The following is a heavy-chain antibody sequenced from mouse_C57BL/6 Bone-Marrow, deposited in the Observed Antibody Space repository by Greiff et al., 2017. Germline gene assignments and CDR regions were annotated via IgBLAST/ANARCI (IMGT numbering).Heavy chain of an antibody. CDR1: GYTFTSYW. J-gene: IGHJ2*01. V-gene: IGHV1-50*01. CDR3: ARSNWAFDY. Sequence: QVQLQQPGAELVKPGASVKLSCKASGYTFTSYWMQWVKQRPGQGLEWIGEIDPSDSYTNYNQKFKGKSTLTVDKSSSTAYMQLSSLTSEDSAVYYCARSNWAFDYWGQGTTLTVSS. D-gene: IGHD4-1*01. CDR2: IDPSDSYT.